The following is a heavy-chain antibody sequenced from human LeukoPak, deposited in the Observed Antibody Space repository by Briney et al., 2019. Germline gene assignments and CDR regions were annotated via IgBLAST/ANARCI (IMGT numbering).Heavy chain of an antibody. CDR2: INPNSGGT. CDR3: AICSSWYDKYYFDY. D-gene: IGHD6-13*01. CDR1: GYTFTSYG. V-gene: IGHV1-2*04. J-gene: IGHJ4*02. Sequence: ASVKVSCKASGYTFTSYGISWVRQAPGQGLEWMGWINPNSGGTNYAQKFQGWVTMTRDTSISTAYMELSRLRSDDTAVYYCAICSSWYDKYYFDYWGQGTLVTVSS.